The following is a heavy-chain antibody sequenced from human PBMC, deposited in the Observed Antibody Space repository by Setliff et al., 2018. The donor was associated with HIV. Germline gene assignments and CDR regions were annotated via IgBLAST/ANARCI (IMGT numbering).Heavy chain of an antibody. CDR3: ARHRYLGSKSGVAFEI. CDR1: GYSFTSYW. CDR2: IYPGDSES. V-gene: IGHV5-51*01. D-gene: IGHD3-10*01. J-gene: IGHJ3*02. Sequence: PGESLKISCKGSGYSFTSYWIGWVRQMPGKGLEWMGIIYPGDSESRYSPSFQGQVTMSVDKSINTASLQWSSLKASDTDMYYCARHRYLGSKSGVAFEIWGQGTMVTVS.